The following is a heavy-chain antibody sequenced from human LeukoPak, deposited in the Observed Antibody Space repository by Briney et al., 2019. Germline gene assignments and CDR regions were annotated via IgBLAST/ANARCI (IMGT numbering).Heavy chain of an antibody. J-gene: IGHJ4*02. V-gene: IGHV1-2*02. CDR3: ARATPQITMIVVVTPFDY. CDR1: GYTFTGYY. D-gene: IGHD3-22*01. Sequence: ASVKVSCKASGYTFTGYYMHWVRQAPGQGLEWMGWINPNSGGTNYAQKFQGRVTMTRDPSISTAYMELSRLRSDDTAVYYCARATPQITMIVVVTPFDYWGQGTLVTVSS. CDR2: INPNSGGT.